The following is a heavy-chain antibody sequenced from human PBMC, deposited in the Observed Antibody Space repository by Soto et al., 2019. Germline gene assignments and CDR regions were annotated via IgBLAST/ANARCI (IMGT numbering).Heavy chain of an antibody. Sequence: QVQLQESGPGLVKPSQTLSLTCTVSGGSISSGDYYWSWIRQPPGKGLEWIGYIYYSGSTYYNPSLKSRVTISVDTSKHQCSLKLSSVTAADTAVYYCARVGRYANWFDPWGQGTLVTVSS. CDR2: IYYSGST. CDR3: ARVGRYANWFDP. J-gene: IGHJ5*02. D-gene: IGHD3-16*01. V-gene: IGHV4-30-4*01. CDR1: GGSISSGDYY.